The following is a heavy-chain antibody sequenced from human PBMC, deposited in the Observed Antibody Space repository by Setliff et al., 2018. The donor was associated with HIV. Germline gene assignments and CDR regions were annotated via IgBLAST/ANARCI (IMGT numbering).Heavy chain of an antibody. Sequence: SGPTLVNPTQTLTLTCSFSGFSLNTSEASVGWIRQPPGKALEWLALIYWDDDKRYSPSLKTRLTVTKDTSKNQVVLRMTRMDPMDTATYYCAHSRPYRHYDDVWGSYRPDAFDVWSQGTMVTVSS. CDR3: AHSRPYRHYDDVWGSYRPDAFDV. V-gene: IGHV2-5*02. CDR2: IYWDDDK. J-gene: IGHJ3*01. CDR1: GFSLNTSEAS. D-gene: IGHD3-16*02.